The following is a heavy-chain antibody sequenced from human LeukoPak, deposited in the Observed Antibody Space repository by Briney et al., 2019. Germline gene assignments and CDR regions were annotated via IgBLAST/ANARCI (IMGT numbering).Heavy chain of an antibody. CDR2: ISGSGGST. D-gene: IGHD3-10*01. Sequence: GGSLRLSCAASGFTFSSYAMGWVRQPPGKGLEWVSAISGSGGSTYYADSVKGRFNISRDNSKNTLYLQMNSLRAEDTAVYYCARSMVRGVSYYYYGMDVWGQGTTVTVSS. CDR3: ARSMVRGVSYYYYGMDV. J-gene: IGHJ6*02. V-gene: IGHV3-23*01. CDR1: GFTFSSYA.